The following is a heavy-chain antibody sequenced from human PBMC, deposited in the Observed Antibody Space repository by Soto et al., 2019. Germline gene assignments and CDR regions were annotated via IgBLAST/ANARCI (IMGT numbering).Heavy chain of an antibody. CDR1: GYSFTSYW. Sequence: GESLKISCKGSGYSFTSYWISWVRQMPGKGLEWMGRIDPSDSYTNYSPSFQGHVTISADKSISTAYLQWSSLKASDTAMYYCATSMITFGGVIVKDAFDIWGQGTMVTVS. CDR3: ATSMITFGGVIVKDAFDI. V-gene: IGHV5-10-1*01. D-gene: IGHD3-16*02. CDR2: IDPSDSYT. J-gene: IGHJ3*02.